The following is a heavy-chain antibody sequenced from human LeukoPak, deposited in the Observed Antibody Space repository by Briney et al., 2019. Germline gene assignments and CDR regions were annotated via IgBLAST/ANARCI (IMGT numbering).Heavy chain of an antibody. J-gene: IGHJ4*02. V-gene: IGHV3-7*01. Sequence: GGSLRLSCAASGFTFSSYTMNWVRQAPGKGLEWVATIKQDGSEKYYADSVKGRFTISKDSAKNSLYLQMNSLSPEDTAVYYCARGGVKNGRNDFWGQGTLVTVSS. CDR3: ARGGVKNGRNDF. CDR1: GFTFSSYT. D-gene: IGHD1-14*01. CDR2: IKQDGSEK.